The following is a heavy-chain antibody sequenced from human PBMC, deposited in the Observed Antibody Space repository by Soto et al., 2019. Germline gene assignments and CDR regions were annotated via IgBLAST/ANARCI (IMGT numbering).Heavy chain of an antibody. CDR3: ARANVDTSVVNEYYFDY. J-gene: IGHJ4*02. CDR1: GFTFSNYK. D-gene: IGHD5-18*01. CDR2: VSSTSGYI. V-gene: IGHV3-21*01. Sequence: GGSLRLSCAVFGFTFSNYKMSWVRQTPGKGLEWVSSVSSTSGYIYYGDSVKGRFTISRDNAKNSLYLQMNSLRAEDTAVYYCARANVDTSVVNEYYFDYWGQGTLVTVSS.